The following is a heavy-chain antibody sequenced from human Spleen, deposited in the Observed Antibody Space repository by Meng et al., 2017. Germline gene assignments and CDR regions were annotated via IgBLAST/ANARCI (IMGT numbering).Heavy chain of an antibody. Sequence: SETLSLTCAVYGGSFSGYYWSWIRQPPGKGLEWIGEINHSGSTNYNPSLKSRVTISVDTSKNQFSLKLSSVTAADTAVYYCARDSRLRGYSYGLDAFDIWGQGTMVTVSS. V-gene: IGHV4-34*01. D-gene: IGHD5-18*01. J-gene: IGHJ3*02. CDR3: ARDSRLRGYSYGLDAFDI. CDR2: INHSGST. CDR1: GGSFSGYY.